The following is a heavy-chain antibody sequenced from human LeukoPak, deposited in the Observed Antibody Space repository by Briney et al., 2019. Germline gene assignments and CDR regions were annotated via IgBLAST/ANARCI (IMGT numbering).Heavy chain of an antibody. CDR3: ARGGSGYYYFGEYYYYGMDV. CDR2: IIPIFGTA. V-gene: IGHV1-69*13. J-gene: IGHJ6*02. CDR1: GGTFSSYA. D-gene: IGHD3-22*01. Sequence: ASVKVSCKASGGTFSSYAISWVRQAPGQGLEWMGGIIPIFGTANYAQKFQGRVTITADESTSTAYMELSSLRSEDTAVYYCARGGSGYYYFGEYYYYGMDVWGQGTTVIVSS.